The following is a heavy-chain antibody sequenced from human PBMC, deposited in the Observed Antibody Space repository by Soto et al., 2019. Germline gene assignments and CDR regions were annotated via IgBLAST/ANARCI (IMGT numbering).Heavy chain of an antibody. J-gene: IGHJ4*02. D-gene: IGHD3-10*01. CDR2: ISSYNGVT. CDR3: ARARVHDSGSYYPY. Sequence: ASVKVSCKASGYTFTDYYMHWVRQSPGQGLEWMGWISSYNGVTYYAPKFQGRVTMTRDTSINTAFMELSRLRSDDSAMYYCARARVHDSGSYYPYWGLGTLVTVSS. CDR1: GYTFTDYY. V-gene: IGHV1-2*02.